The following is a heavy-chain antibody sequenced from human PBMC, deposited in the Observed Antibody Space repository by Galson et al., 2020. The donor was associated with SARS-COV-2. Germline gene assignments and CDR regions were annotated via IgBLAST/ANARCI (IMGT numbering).Heavy chain of an antibody. J-gene: IGHJ4*02. Sequence: SETLSLPCTVPGGSISSYYWTWIRQPPGKGLEWIGYIYYSGSTNYNPALKSRVTISIDTSKNQFSLKLTSVTAADTAVYFCARVPHSNWGVQRYYVDSWGQGTLVTVSS. CDR3: ARVPHSNWGVQRYYVDS. D-gene: IGHD7-27*01. V-gene: IGHV4-59*01. CDR1: GGSISSYY. CDR2: IYYSGST.